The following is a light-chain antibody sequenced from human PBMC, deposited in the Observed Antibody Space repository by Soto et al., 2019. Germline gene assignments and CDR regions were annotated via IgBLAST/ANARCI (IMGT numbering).Light chain of an antibody. V-gene: IGLV2-11*01. CDR2: AVN. Sequence: QSALTQPRSVSWSPGQSVTISCTGTSSDVGDYNYVSWYQQHPGKAPKLLIYAVNMRPSGVPDRFSGSKSGNTASLTISGLQAEDEADYSCCSYAGSYTWVFGGGTKLTVL. CDR1: SSDVGDYNY. J-gene: IGLJ3*02. CDR3: CSYAGSYTWV.